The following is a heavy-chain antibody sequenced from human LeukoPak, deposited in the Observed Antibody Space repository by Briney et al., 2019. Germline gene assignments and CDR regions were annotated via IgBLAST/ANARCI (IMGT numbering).Heavy chain of an antibody. Sequence: PSETLSLTCAVYGGSFSGYYWSWIRQPPGKGLEWIGEINHSGSTNYNPSLKSRVTISVDTSKNQFSLKLSSVTAADTAVYFCARQRRDTTSGWPGQSEKYLASWGRGTLVTVSS. V-gene: IGHV4-34*01. D-gene: IGHD6-19*01. CDR2: INHSGST. J-gene: IGHJ4*02. CDR1: GGSFSGYY. CDR3: ARQRRDTTSGWPGQSEKYLAS.